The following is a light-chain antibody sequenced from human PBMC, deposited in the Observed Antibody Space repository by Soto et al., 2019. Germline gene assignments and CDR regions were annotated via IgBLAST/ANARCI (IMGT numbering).Light chain of an antibody. Sequence: EIVLTQSPGTLSLSPGERATLSCRASQSVSSSYLAWYQQKPGQAPRLLIYGASSRATGIPDRFSGSGSGTVFTLTISRLEPEDFAVYYCEQYGSSPPLTFGQGTEV. CDR2: GAS. CDR1: QSVSSSY. V-gene: IGKV3-20*01. J-gene: IGKJ1*01. CDR3: EQYGSSPPLT.